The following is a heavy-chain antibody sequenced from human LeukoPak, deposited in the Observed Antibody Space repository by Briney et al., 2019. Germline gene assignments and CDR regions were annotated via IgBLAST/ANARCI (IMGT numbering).Heavy chain of an antibody. CDR2: ISNSDYST. CDR1: GFTFSSYA. D-gene: IGHD5-18*01. V-gene: IGHV3-23*01. CDR3: AKAAGYLL. Sequence: GGSLRLSCAASGFTFSSYAMSWVRQAPGKGLEWVSTISNSDYSTYYADSVKGRFTISRANSENTLYLQMNNLRAEDTAVYYCAKAAGYLLWGQGTLVTVSS. J-gene: IGHJ4*02.